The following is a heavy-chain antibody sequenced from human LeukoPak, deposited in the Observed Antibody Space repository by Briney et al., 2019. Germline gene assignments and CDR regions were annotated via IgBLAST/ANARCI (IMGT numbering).Heavy chain of an antibody. CDR3: ARGIAVAGTYYIDY. J-gene: IGHJ4*02. CDR2: IWYDGNNE. CDR1: GFTFSSYA. D-gene: IGHD6-19*01. Sequence: GGSLRLSCAASGFTFSSYAMHWVRQAPGKGLEWVAVIWYDGNNEYYADSVKGRFTISRDNSKNTLYLQMNSLRVEDTAVYYCARGIAVAGTYYIDYWGQGTLVTVSS. V-gene: IGHV3-33*08.